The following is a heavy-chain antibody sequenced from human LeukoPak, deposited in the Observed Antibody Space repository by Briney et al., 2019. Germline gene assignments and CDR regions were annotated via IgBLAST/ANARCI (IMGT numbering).Heavy chain of an antibody. J-gene: IGHJ5*02. CDR3: ARARNDYDSSGFSALDL. CDR2: ISGSDGST. D-gene: IGHD3-22*01. CDR1: GLTFSNYV. Sequence: GGPLRLSCAASGLTFSNYVMSWVRQAPGKGLEWVSDISGSDGSTWYADSVKGRFTVSRDNSKNTLYLQVNSLRAEDTAVYYCARARNDYDSSGFSALDLWGQGTLVTVSS. V-gene: IGHV3-23*01.